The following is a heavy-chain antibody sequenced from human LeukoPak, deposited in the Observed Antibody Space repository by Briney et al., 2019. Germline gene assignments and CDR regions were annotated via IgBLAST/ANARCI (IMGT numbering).Heavy chain of an antibody. CDR1: GGSFSGYY. Sequence: SETLSLTCAVYGGSFSGYYWSWIRQPPGKGLEWIGSIYYSGSTYYNPSLKSRVTISVDTSKNQFSLKLSSVTAADTAVYYCARDGQLLWFGEFLTGTQNNWFDPWGQGTLVTVSS. D-gene: IGHD3-10*01. V-gene: IGHV4-34*01. J-gene: IGHJ5*02. CDR2: IYYSGST. CDR3: ARDGQLLWFGEFLTGTQNNWFDP.